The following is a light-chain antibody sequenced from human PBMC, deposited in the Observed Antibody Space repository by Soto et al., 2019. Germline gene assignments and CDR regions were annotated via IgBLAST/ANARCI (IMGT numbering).Light chain of an antibody. Sequence: DVQMTQSPSSVSASVGDRVTITCRASQLISSWLAWYQQKPGTPPKLLIYAASNLESGVPSRFSGSESGTEFTLTISSLQPEDCATYFCQQAASFPLTFGGGTKVEIK. J-gene: IGKJ4*01. CDR2: AAS. V-gene: IGKV1-12*01. CDR1: QLISSW. CDR3: QQAASFPLT.